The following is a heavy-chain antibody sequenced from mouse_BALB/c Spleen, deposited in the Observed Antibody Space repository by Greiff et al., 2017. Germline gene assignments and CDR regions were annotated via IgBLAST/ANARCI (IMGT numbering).Heavy chain of an antibody. CDR2: IDPANGNT. J-gene: IGHJ1*01. CDR1: GFNIKDTY. Sequence: EVQLVESGAELVKPGASVKLSCTASGFNIKDTYMHWVKQRPEQGLEWIGRIDPANGNTKYDPKFQGKATITADTSSNTAYLQLSSLTSEDTAVYYCARGSLRHWYFDVWGAGTTVTVSS. V-gene: IGHV14-3*02. CDR3: ARGSLRHWYFDV. D-gene: IGHD2-1*01.